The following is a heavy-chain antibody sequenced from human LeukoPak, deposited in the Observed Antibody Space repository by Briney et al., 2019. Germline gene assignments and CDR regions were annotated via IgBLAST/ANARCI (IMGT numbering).Heavy chain of an antibody. D-gene: IGHD1-14*01. V-gene: IGHV4-30-2*01. CDR2: IYHSGST. J-gene: IGHJ5*02. CDR3: ARETGIQWANWFDP. CDR1: GGSISSGGYS. Sequence: PSQTLSLTCAVSGGSISSGGYSWSWIRQPPGKGLEWIGYIYHSGSTYYNPSLKSRVTISVDTSKNQFSLKLTSVTAADTAVYYCARETGIQWANWFDPWGQGTLVTVSS.